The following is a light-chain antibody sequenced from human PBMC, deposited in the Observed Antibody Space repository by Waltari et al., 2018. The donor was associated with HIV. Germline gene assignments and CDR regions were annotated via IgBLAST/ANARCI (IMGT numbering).Light chain of an antibody. V-gene: IGKV3-11*01. CDR3: HQRSSWLWT. J-gene: IGKJ1*01. CDR1: HRIGRD. Sequence: EIVLTQFPATLSLSPGERATLSCRASHRIGRDLAWYQQRPGQAPRLVIYEASRRATGIPARFSGSGSGTDFTLIISGLEPEDFAVYYCHQRSSWLWTFGQGTKVDVK. CDR2: EAS.